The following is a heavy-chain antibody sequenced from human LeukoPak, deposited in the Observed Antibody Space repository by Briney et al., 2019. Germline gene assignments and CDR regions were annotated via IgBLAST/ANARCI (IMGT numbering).Heavy chain of an antibody. J-gene: IGHJ4*02. CDR1: GFTFSSYA. D-gene: IGHD2-21*01. CDR2: ISYDGSNK. CDR3: ARGLVIPYYFDY. Sequence: GGSLRLSCAASGFTFSSYAMHWVRQAPGKGLVWVAVISYDGSNKYYADSVKGRFTISRDNSKNTLYLQMNSLRAEDTAVYYCARGLVIPYYFDYWGQGTLVTVSS. V-gene: IGHV3-30-3*01.